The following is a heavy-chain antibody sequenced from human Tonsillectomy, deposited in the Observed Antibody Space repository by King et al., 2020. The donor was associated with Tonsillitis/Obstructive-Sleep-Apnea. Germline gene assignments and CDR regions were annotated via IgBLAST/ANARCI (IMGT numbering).Heavy chain of an antibody. D-gene: IGHD2-2*01. V-gene: IGHV3-23*04. Sequence: VQLVESGGGLVQPGGSLRLSCAASGFTFSSYAMSWVRQAPGKGLEWVSAISGSGGSTYYADSVKGRFTISRDNSKNTLYLQMNSLRAEDTAVYYCAQVGDYCSSTSCRNWFDPWGQGTLVTVSS. J-gene: IGHJ5*02. CDR2: ISGSGGST. CDR3: AQVGDYCSSTSCRNWFDP. CDR1: GFTFSSYA.